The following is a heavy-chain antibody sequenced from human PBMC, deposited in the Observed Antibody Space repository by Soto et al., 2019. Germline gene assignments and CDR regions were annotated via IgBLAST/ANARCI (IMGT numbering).Heavy chain of an antibody. CDR2: IIPIFDTA. CDR3: ARHDCISSSCYYYYYDGMDV. Sequence: SVKVSCKASGGTFSSYAISWVRQAPGQGLEWMGGIIPIFDTANYAQKFQGRVTITADESTSTAYMELSSLRSEDTAVYYCARHDCISSSCYYYYYDGMDVWGRGTTVTVSS. D-gene: IGHD2-2*01. V-gene: IGHV1-69*13. CDR1: GGTFSSYA. J-gene: IGHJ6*02.